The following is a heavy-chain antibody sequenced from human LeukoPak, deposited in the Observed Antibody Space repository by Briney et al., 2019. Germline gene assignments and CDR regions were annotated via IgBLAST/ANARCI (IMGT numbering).Heavy chain of an antibody. CDR3: AGERGEEYSSGWYKTNFFDN. D-gene: IGHD6-19*01. Sequence: SETLSLTCTVSGDSFSSVTDYWAWIRQPPGKGLEWIASGDYSGGTYYNPSLESRVAISADMSKNQISLKLTSVTGADTAVYYCAGERGEEYSSGWYKTNFFDNWGQGIRVTVSS. CDR1: GDSFSSVTDY. V-gene: IGHV4-39*07. J-gene: IGHJ4*02. CDR2: GDYSGGT.